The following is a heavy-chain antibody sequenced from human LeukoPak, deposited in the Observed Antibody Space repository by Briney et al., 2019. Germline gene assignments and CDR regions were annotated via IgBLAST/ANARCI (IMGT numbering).Heavy chain of an antibody. D-gene: IGHD6-13*01. V-gene: IGHV1-8*01. Sequence: ASVKVSCKASGYTFTSYDINWVRQATGQGLEWMGWMNPNSGNTGYAQKFQGRVTMTRNTSISTAYMELSSLRSEDTAVYYCARQSRVIAAASDYWGQGTLVTVFS. CDR1: GYTFTSYD. CDR2: MNPNSGNT. CDR3: ARQSRVIAAASDY. J-gene: IGHJ4*02.